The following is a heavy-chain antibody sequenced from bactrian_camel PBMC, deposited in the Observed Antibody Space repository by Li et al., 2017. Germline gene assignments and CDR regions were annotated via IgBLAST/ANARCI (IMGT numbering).Heavy chain of an antibody. J-gene: IGHJ4*01. CDR3: AADPDVESTVVDDSNC. V-gene: IGHV3S45*01. D-gene: IGHD6*01. CDR1: GHSRGSDC. Sequence: HVQLVESGGGSVQAGGSLRLSCKVSGHSRGSDCVGWYRLPPGRAPAEREGIAAIRRDGGETWYAASVKGRFTVSIDKAKNTLYLQMNSLKPEDSGMYYCAADPDVESTVVDDSNCWGRGTQVTVS. CDR2: IRRDGGET.